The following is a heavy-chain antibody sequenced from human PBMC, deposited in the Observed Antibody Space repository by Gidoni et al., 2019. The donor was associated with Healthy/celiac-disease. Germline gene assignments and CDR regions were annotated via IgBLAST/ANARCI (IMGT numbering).Heavy chain of an antibody. CDR3: ARVGYYYDSSGYYYFDY. J-gene: IGHJ4*02. Sequence: QVQLVESGGGVVQPGRSLRLSGAASGFTVSSYAMHWVRQAPGKGLEGVAVISYDGSNKYYADSVKGRFTISRDNSKNTLYLQMNSLRAEDTAVYYCARVGYYYDSSGYYYFDYWGQGTLVTVSS. D-gene: IGHD3-22*01. CDR1: GFTVSSYA. CDR2: ISYDGSNK. V-gene: IGHV3-30-3*01.